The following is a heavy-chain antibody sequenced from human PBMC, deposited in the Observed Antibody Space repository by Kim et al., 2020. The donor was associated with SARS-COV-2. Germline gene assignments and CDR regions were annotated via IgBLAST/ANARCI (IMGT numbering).Heavy chain of an antibody. Sequence: SETLSLTCTVSGGSISSGDYYWSWIRQPPGKGLEWIGNFYYIGSTYYNPSLKSRVTISVDTSKNQFSLKLSSVTAADTAVYYCARTHGYYSTYSDYWGQGTLVSVSS. V-gene: IGHV4-30-4*01. CDR2: FYYIGST. D-gene: IGHD3-22*01. J-gene: IGHJ4*02. CDR1: GGSISSGDYY. CDR3: ARTHGYYSTYSDY.